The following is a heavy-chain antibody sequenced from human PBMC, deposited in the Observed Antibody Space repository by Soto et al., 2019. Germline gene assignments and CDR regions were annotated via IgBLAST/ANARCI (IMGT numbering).Heavy chain of an antibody. J-gene: IGHJ5*02. CDR3: ARGIKYGAYSRWFDP. CDR1: GYTFTSYD. CDR2: MNPNSGNT. D-gene: IGHD4-17*01. Sequence: QVQLVQSGAEVKKPGASVKVSCKASGYTFTSYDINWVRQATGQGLEYLGWMNPNSGNTAYVQKFQGRGTMTWDTSINTAYMELSSLRSEDTAVYFCARGIKYGAYSRWFDPWGQGTLVTVSS. V-gene: IGHV1-8*01.